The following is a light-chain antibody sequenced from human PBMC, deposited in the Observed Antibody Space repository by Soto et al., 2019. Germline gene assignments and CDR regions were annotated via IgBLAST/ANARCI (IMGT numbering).Light chain of an antibody. Sequence: DIQMTQSPSTLSASVGDRVTITCRASQSVSPWLAWYQQKPGKAPKLLIYQASTLESGVPLRFSGSGSGTEFTLTISSLQPDDFATYYCQQANSPPLTFGGGTKVDIK. CDR3: QQANSPPLT. J-gene: IGKJ4*01. CDR1: QSVSPW. V-gene: IGKV1-5*03. CDR2: QAS.